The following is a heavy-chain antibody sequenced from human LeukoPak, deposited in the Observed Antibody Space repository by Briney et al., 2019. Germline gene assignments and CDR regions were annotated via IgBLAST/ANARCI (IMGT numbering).Heavy chain of an antibody. D-gene: IGHD1-26*01. V-gene: IGHV3-23*01. CDR1: GFIFSSYS. CDR2: ISGSGGST. CDR3: AKDCSGMRRPTWFDP. J-gene: IGHJ5*02. Sequence: GGSLRLSCAASGFIFSSYSMSWVRQAPGKGLEWVSAISGSGGSTYYADSVKGRFTISRDNSKNTLYLQMNSLRAEDTAVYYCAKDCSGMRRPTWFDPWGQGTLVTVSS.